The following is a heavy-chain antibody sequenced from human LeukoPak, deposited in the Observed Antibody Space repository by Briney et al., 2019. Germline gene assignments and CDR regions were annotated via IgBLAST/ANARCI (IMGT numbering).Heavy chain of an antibody. CDR1: GFTFGDYA. CDR3: TIYELGYFDY. V-gene: IGHV3-49*04. D-gene: IGHD5/OR15-5a*01. Sequence: GGSLRLSCTASGFTFGDYAMSWVRQAPGKGLEWVGFIRSKAYGGTTEYAASVKGRFTISRDDSKSIAYLQMNSLKTEGTAVYYCTIYELGYFDYWGQGTLVTVSS. CDR2: IRSKAYGGTT. J-gene: IGHJ4*02.